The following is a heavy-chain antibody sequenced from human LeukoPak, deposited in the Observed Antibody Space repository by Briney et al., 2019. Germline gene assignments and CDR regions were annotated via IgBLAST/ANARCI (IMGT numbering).Heavy chain of an antibody. CDR1: GFTFSSYG. Sequence: PGGSLRLSCAASGFTFSSYGMHWVRQAPGKGLEWVAFIRYDGSNKYYADSVKGRFTISRDNSKNSLYLQMNSLRAEDTALYYCARAGARYCSSTRCSFDYWGQGTLVTVSS. J-gene: IGHJ4*02. CDR2: IRYDGSNK. D-gene: IGHD2-2*01. CDR3: ARAGARYCSSTRCSFDY. V-gene: IGHV3-30*02.